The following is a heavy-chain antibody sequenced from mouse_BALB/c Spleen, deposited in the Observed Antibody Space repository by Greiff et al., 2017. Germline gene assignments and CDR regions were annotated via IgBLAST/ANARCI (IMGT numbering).Heavy chain of an antibody. CDR2: IFPGTGTT. Sequence: VQLQQSGAELVRPGVSVKISCKTSGYTFTSYWIQWVKQRPGQGLGWIGEIFPGTGTTYYNEKFKGKATLTIDTSSSTAYMQLSSLTSEDSAVYFCARGDYWGQGTTLTVSS. CDR3: ARGDY. V-gene: IGHV1S132*01. J-gene: IGHJ2*01. CDR1: GYTFTSYW.